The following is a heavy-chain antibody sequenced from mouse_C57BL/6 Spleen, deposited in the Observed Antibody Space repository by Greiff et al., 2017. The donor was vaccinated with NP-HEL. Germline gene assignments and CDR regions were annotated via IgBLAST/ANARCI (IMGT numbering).Heavy chain of an antibody. CDR2: ISSGSSTI. J-gene: IGHJ4*01. V-gene: IGHV5-17*01. D-gene: IGHD1-1*01. CDR1: GFTFSDYG. CDR3: ARPDYGSSMDY. Sequence: DVKLVESGGGLVKPGGSLKLSCAASGFTFSDYGMHWVRQAPEKGLEWVAYISSGSSTIYYADTVKGRFTISRDNAKNTLFLQMTSLRSEDTAMYYCARPDYGSSMDYWGQGTSVTVSS.